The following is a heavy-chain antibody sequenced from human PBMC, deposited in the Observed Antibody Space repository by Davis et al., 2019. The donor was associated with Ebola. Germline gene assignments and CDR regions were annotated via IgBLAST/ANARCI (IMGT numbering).Heavy chain of an antibody. CDR3: AREGFTYAFDH. J-gene: IGHJ4*02. CDR2: FSSSSSYI. Sequence: GESLKISCAASGFTFSSYSMNWVRQAPGKALEWVSPFSSSSSYIYYADSVRGRFTVSRDKSKISVYLHMSNLRHEDTALYFCAREGFTYAFDHWGQGTLVSVSS. V-gene: IGHV3-21*01. D-gene: IGHD2-15*01. CDR1: GFTFSSYS.